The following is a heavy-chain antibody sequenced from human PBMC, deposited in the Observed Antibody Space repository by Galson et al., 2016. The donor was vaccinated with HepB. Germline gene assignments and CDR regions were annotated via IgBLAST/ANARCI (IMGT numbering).Heavy chain of an antibody. CDR2: MKPNTNNT. V-gene: IGHV1-8*01. CDR3: ARGTFSALELPDAFDI. CDR1: GYTFTSYD. J-gene: IGHJ3*02. Sequence: SVKVSCKASGYTFTSYDINWVRQAPGQGLEYMGWMKPNTNNTGNAQKFQGRVTMTKNTSKSTAYMELSSLKSEDTAVYYCARGTFSALELPDAFDIWGQGTMVTVSP. D-gene: IGHD1-7*01.